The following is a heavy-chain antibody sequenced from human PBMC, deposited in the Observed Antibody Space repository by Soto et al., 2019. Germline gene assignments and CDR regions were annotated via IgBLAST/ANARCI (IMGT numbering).Heavy chain of an antibody. D-gene: IGHD2-15*01. CDR3: AKDLVGSNADYYDY. CDR1: GFTFISYA. V-gene: IGHV3-23*01. CDR2: ISGSGGST. J-gene: IGHJ4*02. Sequence: GGSLRLSCAASGFTFISYAMSWVRQAPGKGMEWVAAISGSGGSTYYADSVKGRFTISRENSKNTLYLQMNSLRAEDAAVYYCAKDLVGSNADYYDYWGQGTLVTVSS.